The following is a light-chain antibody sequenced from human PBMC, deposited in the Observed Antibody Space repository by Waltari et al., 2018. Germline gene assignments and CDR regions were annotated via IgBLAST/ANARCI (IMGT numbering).Light chain of an antibody. CDR1: QDISTW. V-gene: IGKV1-12*01. CDR2: HAS. CDR3: QQGDSFPPT. Sequence: EIQMTQSPSSVSASVGDTVTISCRASQDISTWVAWDQQRPGRAPKLLIYHASSLQSGVPSRFSGSGSGTDFTLTISGLQPEDFGIYYCQQGDSFPPTFGLGTKVEV. J-gene: IGKJ1*01.